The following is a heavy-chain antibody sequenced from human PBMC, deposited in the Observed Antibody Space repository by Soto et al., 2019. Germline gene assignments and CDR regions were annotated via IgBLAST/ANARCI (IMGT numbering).Heavy chain of an antibody. J-gene: IGHJ3*01. Sequence: EVQLVESGGGLVKPGESLTLSCAASGFTFSNAWMYWVRQAPGKGLEWVGRIKTRTEGGATDDAAPVKGRFTISRDDSTNTLHREMNSLKTEDTAGYYWARDRPYSSGALNSWGQGTMVTVSS. CDR3: ARDRPYSSGALNS. V-gene: IGHV3-15*01. CDR1: GFTFSNAW. CDR2: IKTRTEGGAT. D-gene: IGHD2-21*01.